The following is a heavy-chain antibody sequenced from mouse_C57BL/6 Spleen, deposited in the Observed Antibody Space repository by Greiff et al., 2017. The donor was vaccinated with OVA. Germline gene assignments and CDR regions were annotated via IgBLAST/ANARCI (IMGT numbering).Heavy chain of an antibody. D-gene: IGHD1-1*01. CDR1: GYTFTSYW. J-gene: IGHJ1*03. V-gene: IGHV1-61*01. Sequence: QVQLQQPGAELVRPGSSVKLSCKASGYTFTSYWMDWVKQRPGQGLEWIGNIYPSDSETPYNQKFTDKATLTVDKSDSTAYMQLSSLTSEDSAVYYFARKGDYGSSYGWYFDVWGTGTTVTVSS. CDR2: IYPSDSET. CDR3: ARKGDYGSSYGWYFDV.